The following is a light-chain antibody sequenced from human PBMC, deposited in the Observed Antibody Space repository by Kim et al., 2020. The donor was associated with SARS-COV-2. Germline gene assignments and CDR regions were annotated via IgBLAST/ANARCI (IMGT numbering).Light chain of an antibody. CDR3: QQYHNWWT. Sequence: SVSPGERATLSCRASQSVSSNLAWYQQKPGQAPRLLIYAASTRATDTPARFSGSGSGTEFTLTISSLQSEDFALYFCQQYHNWWTFGQGTKVEIK. V-gene: IGKV3-15*01. J-gene: IGKJ1*01. CDR1: QSVSSN. CDR2: AAS.